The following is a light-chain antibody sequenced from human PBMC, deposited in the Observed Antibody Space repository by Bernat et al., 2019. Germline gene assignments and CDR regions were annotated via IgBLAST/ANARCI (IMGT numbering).Light chain of an antibody. Sequence: DVVMTQSPLSLLVTLGQPASISCRSSQSLVHTDGNTYLNWFHQRPGQPPRRLIHKVSNRDSGIPDRFSGSGSGTYFTLEISRVEAEDAGLYYCMQGTHWLRWTFGQETNVEIE. V-gene: IGKV2-30*02. CDR2: KVS. CDR1: QSLVHTDGNTY. J-gene: IGKJ1*01. CDR3: MQGTHWLRWT.